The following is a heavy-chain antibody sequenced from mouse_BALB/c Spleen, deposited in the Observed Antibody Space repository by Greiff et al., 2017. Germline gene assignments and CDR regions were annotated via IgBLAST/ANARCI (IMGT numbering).Heavy chain of an antibody. CDR2: IDPENGDT. D-gene: IGHD2-14*01. CDR3: NEGYDVGGY. Sequence: VQLQQSGAELVRSGASVKLSCTASGFNIKDYYMHWVKQRPEQGLEWIGWIDPENGDTEYAPKFQGKATMTADTSSNTAYLQLSSLTSEDTAVYYCNEGYDVGGYWGQGTSVTVSS. V-gene: IGHV14-4*02. J-gene: IGHJ4*01. CDR1: GFNIKDYY.